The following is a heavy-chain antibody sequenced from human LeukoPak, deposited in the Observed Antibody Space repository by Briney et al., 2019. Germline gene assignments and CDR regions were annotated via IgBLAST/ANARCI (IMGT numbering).Heavy chain of an antibody. J-gene: IGHJ5*02. CDR3: AREDASGSHPNWFDP. V-gene: IGHV1-46*01. CDR1: GYTFTSYY. CDR2: INPSGGST. Sequence: ASVKVSCKASGYTFTSYYMHWVRQAPGQGLEWMGIINPSGGSTSYAQKFQGRVTMTRDTSTSTVYMELSSLRSEDTAVYYCAREDASGSHPNWFDPWGQGTLVTVSS. D-gene: IGHD3-10*01.